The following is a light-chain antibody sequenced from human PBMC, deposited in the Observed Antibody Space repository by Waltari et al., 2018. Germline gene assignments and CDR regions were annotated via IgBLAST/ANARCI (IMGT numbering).Light chain of an antibody. Sequence: QSALTQPASVSGSPGQSITISCTGTSSDVGAYDYVSWYQQHPGKAPQLMIYDVSNRPSVISNRCSGSKSGNTASLGISGLQTEDEAEYYCSAYTTSVTLVFGTGTKVTVL. V-gene: IGLV2-14*03. CDR1: SSDVGAYDY. J-gene: IGLJ1*01. CDR3: SAYTTSVTLV. CDR2: DVS.